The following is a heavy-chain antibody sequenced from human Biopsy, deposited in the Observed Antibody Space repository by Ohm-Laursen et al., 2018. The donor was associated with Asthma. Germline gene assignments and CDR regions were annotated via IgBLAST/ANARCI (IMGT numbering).Heavy chain of an antibody. Sequence: SVKVSCQSSGGTFGNYAISWARQAPGLGLEWMGGISPVFGTTNIAQKFQGRVTISADIFTKTAYLEVSSLRSDDTAVYYCASPSSSREILYYYYNMDIWGQGTTVTV. D-gene: IGHD6-13*01. V-gene: IGHV1-69*06. J-gene: IGHJ6*02. CDR1: GGTFGNYA. CDR3: ASPSSSREILYYYYNMDI. CDR2: ISPVFGTT.